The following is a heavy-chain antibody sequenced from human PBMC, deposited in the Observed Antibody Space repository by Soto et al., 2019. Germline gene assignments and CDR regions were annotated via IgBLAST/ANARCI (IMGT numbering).Heavy chain of an antibody. J-gene: IGHJ4*02. CDR2: INHSGST. CDR3: ARGGSGSYEIDY. Sequence: QVQLQQWGAGLLKPSETLSLTCAVYGGSFSGYYWSWIRQPPGKGLEWIGEINHSGSTNYNPSLKSRVTISVDTSKNQFSLKLSSVTAADTAEYYCARGGSGSYEIDYWGQGTLVTVSS. V-gene: IGHV4-34*01. D-gene: IGHD1-26*01. CDR1: GGSFSGYY.